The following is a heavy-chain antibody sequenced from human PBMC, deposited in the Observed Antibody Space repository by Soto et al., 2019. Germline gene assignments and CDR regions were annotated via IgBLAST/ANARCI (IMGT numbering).Heavy chain of an antibody. J-gene: IGHJ4*02. CDR3: AAHFDY. CDR1: GFTFNTYA. CDR2: ISYDGSNK. Sequence: QVQLVEPGGGVVQPGRALRLSCAASGFTFNTYALHWVRQAPGKGLEWVAVISYDGSNKFYADSVKGRFTISRDNSKDALYLQMNSLRPEDTAVYYCAAHFDYWGQGALVTVSS. V-gene: IGHV3-30-3*01.